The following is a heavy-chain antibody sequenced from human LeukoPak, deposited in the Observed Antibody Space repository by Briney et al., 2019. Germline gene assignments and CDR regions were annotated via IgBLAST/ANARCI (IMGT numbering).Heavy chain of an antibody. D-gene: IGHD3-9*01. V-gene: IGHV3-30*03. CDR2: LSYDGTNT. Sequence: AGGSLRLSCVASGFTFSSYSMQWVRQTPGKGLEWVGILSYDGTNTYYGESVKGRFTISRDNSQNTVYLQMNSLRAEDTAVYYCAREGYQYYDILTGYYNWFDPWGQGTLVTVSP. CDR3: AREGYQYYDILTGYYNWFDP. J-gene: IGHJ5*02. CDR1: GFTFSSYS.